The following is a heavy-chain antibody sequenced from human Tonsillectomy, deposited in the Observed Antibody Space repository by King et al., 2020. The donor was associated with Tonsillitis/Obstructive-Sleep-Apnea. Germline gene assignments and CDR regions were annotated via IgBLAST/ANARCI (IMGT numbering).Heavy chain of an antibody. CDR1: GFNFIHYA. CDR2: ISNTGGRT. V-gene: IGHV3-23*04. CDR3: AKGQDHSILYSLFDH. Sequence: VQLVESGGGLVQPGGSLRLSCAASGFNFIHYAMTWVRQSPGKGLEWVSTISNTGGRTYYADSVKGRFTISRDTSKSTLVLDMKSLRAEDTAMFFCAKGQDHSILYSLFDHWGQGTLATVSS. J-gene: IGHJ4*02. D-gene: IGHD2-21*01.